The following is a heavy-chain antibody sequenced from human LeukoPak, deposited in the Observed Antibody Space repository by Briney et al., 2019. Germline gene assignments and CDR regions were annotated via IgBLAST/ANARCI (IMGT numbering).Heavy chain of an antibody. V-gene: IGHV3-23*01. CDR2: ISGSGGST. Sequence: GGSLRLSCAASGFTFSSYAMIWVRQAPGKGLEWVSGISGSGGSTYYADSVKGRFTNSRDNSKNTLYLQTNSLRAEDTAVYYCAKGLVVVVSAAMDYWGQGTLVTVSS. D-gene: IGHD2-2*01. J-gene: IGHJ4*02. CDR1: GFTFSSYA. CDR3: AKGLVVVVSAAMDY.